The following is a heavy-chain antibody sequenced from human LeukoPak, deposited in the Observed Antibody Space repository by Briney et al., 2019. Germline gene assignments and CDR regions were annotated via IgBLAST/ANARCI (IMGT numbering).Heavy chain of an antibody. Sequence: SETLSLTCTVSGGSISSYYWSWIRQPPGKGLEWIGYIYHSGSTYYNPSLKSRVTISVDRSKNQFSLKLSSVTAADTAVYYCARDPDYWGQGTLVTVSS. CDR3: ARDPDY. CDR1: GGSISSYY. J-gene: IGHJ4*02. CDR2: IYHSGST. V-gene: IGHV4-59*12.